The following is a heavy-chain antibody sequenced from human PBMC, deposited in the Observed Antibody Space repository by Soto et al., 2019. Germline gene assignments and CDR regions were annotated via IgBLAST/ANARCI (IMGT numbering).Heavy chain of an antibody. Sequence: QVQLVQSGAEVKKPGSSVKVSCKASGGTFSSYAISWVRQAPGQGLEWMGGIIPIFGTANYAQKFQGRVTLTADKSTSKAYVELSSLRSEDTAVYYCARNDYVWGSYRSKYYFGSWGQGNPVTVFS. J-gene: IGHJ4*01. CDR3: ARNDYVWGSYRSKYYFGS. CDR2: IIPIFGTA. V-gene: IGHV1-69*06. CDR1: GGTFSSYA. D-gene: IGHD3-16*02.